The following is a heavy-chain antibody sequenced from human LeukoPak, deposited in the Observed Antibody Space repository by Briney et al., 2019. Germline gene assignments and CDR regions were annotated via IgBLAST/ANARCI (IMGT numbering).Heavy chain of an antibody. CDR2: IYYSGST. Sequence: PSETLSLTCAVYGGSFSGYYWGWIRQPPGKGLEWIGSIYYSGSTYYNPSLKSRVTISVDTSKNQFSLKLSSVTAADTAVYYCARNTLGYCSGGSCYGNNWFDPWGQGTLVTVSS. V-gene: IGHV4-39*01. J-gene: IGHJ5*02. CDR1: GGSFSGYY. CDR3: ARNTLGYCSGGSCYGNNWFDP. D-gene: IGHD2-15*01.